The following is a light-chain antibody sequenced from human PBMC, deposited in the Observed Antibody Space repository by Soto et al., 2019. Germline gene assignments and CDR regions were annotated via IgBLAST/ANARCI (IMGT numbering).Light chain of an antibody. J-gene: IGKJ5*01. CDR2: AAS. CDR3: QQYYSYPPT. V-gene: IGKV1-8*01. CDR1: QGISSY. Sequence: IQMTQSPSSLSASVGDRVTITCRASQGISSYLAWYQQKPGKAPKLLIYAASALQSGVPSRFSGSGSGTDFTLTISCLQSEDFATYYCQQYYSYPPTFGQGTRLEIK.